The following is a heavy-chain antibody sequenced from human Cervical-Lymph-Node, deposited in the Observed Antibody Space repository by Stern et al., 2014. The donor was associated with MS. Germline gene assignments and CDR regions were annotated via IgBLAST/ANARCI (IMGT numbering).Heavy chain of an antibody. Sequence: VQLVQSGAEVKKPGSSVKVSCKASGDSFSTYTISWGRQAPGQGLEWMGGIDPMFRTPNYAQKFQGRVTITADESTSTAYMKLSGLRSEDTATYFCARDQGGIAADWGQGTRVTVSS. J-gene: IGHJ4*02. V-gene: IGHV1-69*01. CDR2: IDPMFRTP. CDR1: GDSFSTYT. D-gene: IGHD6-13*01. CDR3: ARDQGGIAAD.